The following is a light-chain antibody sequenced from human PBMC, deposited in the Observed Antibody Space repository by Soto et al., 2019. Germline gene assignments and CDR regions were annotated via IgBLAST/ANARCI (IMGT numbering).Light chain of an antibody. CDR3: RSYAGSNYPYV. CDR2: SNT. V-gene: IGLV1-40*01. Sequence: QSVLTQPPSVSGAPGQRVTISCTGSSSNIGAGYDVHWYQQIPGTAPKLLIFSNTNRPSGIPDRFSGSKSGTSASLAITGLQADDEADYYCRSYAGSNYPYVFDTGTKVTVL. J-gene: IGLJ1*01. CDR1: SSNIGAGYD.